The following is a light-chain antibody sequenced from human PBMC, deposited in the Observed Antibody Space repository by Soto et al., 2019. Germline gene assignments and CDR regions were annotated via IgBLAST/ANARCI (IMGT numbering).Light chain of an antibody. V-gene: IGKV1-5*01. CDR2: DAS. J-gene: IGKJ2*01. Sequence: DIQMTQSPSTLSASVGDRVTITCRASQSISSWLAWYQQKPGKAPKLLIYDASSLESGVPSRSSGSGSGTEFTLTISSLQPDDFATYYCQQYNSYSPYTVGQGTKVDTK. CDR1: QSISSW. CDR3: QQYNSYSPYT.